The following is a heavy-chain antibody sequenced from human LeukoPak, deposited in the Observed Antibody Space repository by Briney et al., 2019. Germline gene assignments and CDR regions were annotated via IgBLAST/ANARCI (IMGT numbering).Heavy chain of an antibody. CDR2: IYYSGST. CDR1: GGSISSGGYY. D-gene: IGHD3-10*01. V-gene: IGHV4-31*11. J-gene: IGHJ4*02. Sequence: SETLSLTCAVSGGSISSGGYYWSWIRRHPGKGLEWIGYIYYSGSTYYNPSLKSRVTISVDTSKNQFSLKLSSVTAADTAVYYCARAGSITLDYWGQGTLVTVSS. CDR3: ARAGSITLDY.